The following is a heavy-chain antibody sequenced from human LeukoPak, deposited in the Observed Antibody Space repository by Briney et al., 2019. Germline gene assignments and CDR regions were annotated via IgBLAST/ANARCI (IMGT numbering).Heavy chain of an antibody. V-gene: IGHV3-74*01. D-gene: IGHD2-2*01. CDR3: AREGDQLPYKAFDI. J-gene: IGHJ3*02. Sequence: PGGSLRLSCAASGFTFSNYWMHWVRQAPGKGLVWVSRINSDGSSTSYADSVKGRFTISRDNAKNTLYLQMNSLRAEDTAVYYCAREGDQLPYKAFDIWGQGTMVTVSS. CDR1: GFTFSNYW. CDR2: INSDGSST.